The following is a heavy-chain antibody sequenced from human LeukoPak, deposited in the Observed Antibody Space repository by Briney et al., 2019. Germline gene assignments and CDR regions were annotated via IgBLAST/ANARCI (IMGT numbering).Heavy chain of an antibody. CDR1: GFTFDDYA. CDR3: ARVIFSRSGSPDV. D-gene: IGHD1-26*01. CDR2: ISWNSGSI. V-gene: IGHV3-9*01. Sequence: GRSLRLSCAASGFTFDDYAMHWVRQAPGKGLEWVSGISWNSGSIGYADSVEGRFTISRDNAKNSLYLQMNSLRAEDTAVYYCARVIFSRSGSPDVWGKGTTVTVSS. J-gene: IGHJ6*04.